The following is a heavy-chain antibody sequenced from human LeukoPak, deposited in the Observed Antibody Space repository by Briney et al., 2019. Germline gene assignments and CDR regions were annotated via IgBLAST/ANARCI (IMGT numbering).Heavy chain of an antibody. Sequence: GGSLRLSCAASGFTFSSYELNWVRQAPGKGLEWVSYISSSGSTIYYADSVKGRFTISRDNAKNSLYLQMNSLRAEDTAVYYCARLKYYYDSGGHAFQHWGQGTLVTVSS. V-gene: IGHV3-48*03. CDR2: ISSSGSTI. CDR3: ARLKYYYDSGGHAFQH. J-gene: IGHJ1*01. D-gene: IGHD3-22*01. CDR1: GFTFSSYE.